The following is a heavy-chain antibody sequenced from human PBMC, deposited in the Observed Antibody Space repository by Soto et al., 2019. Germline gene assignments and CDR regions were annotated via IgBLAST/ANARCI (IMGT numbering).Heavy chain of an antibody. CDR2: IYYSGST. V-gene: IGHV4-59*01. CDR1: GGSIRRYY. Sequence: SETLSLTCSVSGGSIRRYYWSWIRQPPGKGLEWIGYIYYSGSTNYNPSLKSRVSISVDTSKNQFSLKLSSVTAADTAVYYCARHPVVVPAAINYFDSWGQGTLVTVSS. D-gene: IGHD2-2*02. J-gene: IGHJ4*02. CDR3: ARHPVVVPAAINYFDS.